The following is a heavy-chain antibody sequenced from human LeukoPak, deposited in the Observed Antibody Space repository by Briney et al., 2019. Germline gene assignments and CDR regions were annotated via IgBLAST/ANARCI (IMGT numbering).Heavy chain of an antibody. CDR3: ARDNVGATLDY. V-gene: IGHV3-33*01. J-gene: IGHJ4*02. CDR2: IWYDGSNK. CDR1: GFTFSSYG. Sequence: GGSLRLSCAASGFTFSSYGMHWVRQAPGKGLEWVAVIWYDGSNKYYADSVKGRFTISRDNSKNTLFLQMNSLRAEDTAVYYCARDNVGATLDYWGQGTLVTVSS. D-gene: IGHD1-26*01.